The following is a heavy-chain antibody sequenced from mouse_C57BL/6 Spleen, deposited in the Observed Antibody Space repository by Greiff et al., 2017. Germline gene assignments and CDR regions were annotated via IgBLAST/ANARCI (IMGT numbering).Heavy chain of an antibody. D-gene: IGHD2-4*01. CDR2: INPNNGGT. CDR3: ARGGDYGGLFDY. Sequence: VHVKQSGPELVKPGASVKIPCKASGYTFTDYNMDWVKQSHGKSLEWIGDINPNNGGTIYNQKFKGKATWTVDKSSSTAYMELRSLTSEDTAVYYCARGGDYGGLFDYWGQGTTLTVSS. CDR1: GYTFTDYN. J-gene: IGHJ2*01. V-gene: IGHV1-18*01.